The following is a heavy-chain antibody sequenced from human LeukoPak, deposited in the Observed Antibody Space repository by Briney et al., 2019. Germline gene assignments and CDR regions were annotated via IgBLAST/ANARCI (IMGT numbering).Heavy chain of an antibody. CDR1: GGSISSSSYY. CDR3: ARHKPYYHDSSGYYDY. Sequence: SETLSLTCTVSGGSISSSSYYWGWIRQPPGKGLEWIGSIYYSGSTNYNPSLKSRVTISVDTSKNQFSLKLSSVTAADTAVYYCARHKPYYHDSSGYYDYWGQGTLVTVSS. CDR2: IYYSGST. V-gene: IGHV4-39*01. J-gene: IGHJ4*02. D-gene: IGHD3-22*01.